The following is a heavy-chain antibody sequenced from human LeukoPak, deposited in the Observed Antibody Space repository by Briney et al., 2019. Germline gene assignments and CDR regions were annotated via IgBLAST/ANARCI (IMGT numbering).Heavy chain of an antibody. CDR1: GFTFSSYA. CDR3: AKDSHSGYFDY. CDR2: ISGSGDST. Sequence: GGSLRLSCAASGFTFSSYAMSWVRQAPGKGLEWVSAISGSGDSTYYADSLEGRFTISRDTSKNTLFLQINNLRAGDTAVYYCAKDSHSGYFDYWGQGTLVTVSS. V-gene: IGHV3-23*01. J-gene: IGHJ4*02. D-gene: IGHD1-26*01.